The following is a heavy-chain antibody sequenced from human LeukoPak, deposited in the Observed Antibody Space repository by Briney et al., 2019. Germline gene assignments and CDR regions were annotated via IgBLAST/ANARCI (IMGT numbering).Heavy chain of an antibody. CDR2: IWYDGSNK. Sequence: PGGSLRLSCAASGFTFSSYGMHGVRQAPAKGLEWVAVIWYDGSNKYYADSVKGRFTISRDNSKNTLYPQMNSLRAEDTAVYYCAREGIAAAGKRDWFDPWGQGTLVTVSS. V-gene: IGHV3-33*01. CDR1: GFTFSSYG. CDR3: AREGIAAAGKRDWFDP. J-gene: IGHJ5*02. D-gene: IGHD6-13*01.